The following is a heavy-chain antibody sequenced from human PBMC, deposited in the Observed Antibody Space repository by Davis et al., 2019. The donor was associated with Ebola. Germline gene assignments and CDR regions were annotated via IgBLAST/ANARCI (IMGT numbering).Heavy chain of an antibody. J-gene: IGHJ4*02. CDR1: GFTFSSYV. CDR2: ISSDSDYI. Sequence: GESLKISCAASGFTFSSYVMHWVRQAPGKGLEWVSSISSDSDYIYYADSAKGRFTISRDNAKNSLYLQMNSLRAEDTAVYYCATTPRELVVYWGQGTLVTVSS. CDR3: ATTPRELVVY. D-gene: IGHD1-26*01. V-gene: IGHV3-21*04.